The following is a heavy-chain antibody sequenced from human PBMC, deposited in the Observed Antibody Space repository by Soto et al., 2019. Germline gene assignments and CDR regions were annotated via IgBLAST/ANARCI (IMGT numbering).Heavy chain of an antibody. CDR3: ARPSYYDFWSGPPRLENDAFDI. CDR2: IYPGDSDT. Sequence: PGESLKISCKGSGYSFTSYWIGWVRQMPGKGLEWMGIIYPGDSDTRYSPSFQGQVTISADKSISTAYLQWSSLKASDTAMYYCARPSYYDFWSGPPRLENDAFDIWGQGTMVTVSS. CDR1: GYSFTSYW. V-gene: IGHV5-51*01. D-gene: IGHD3-3*01. J-gene: IGHJ3*02.